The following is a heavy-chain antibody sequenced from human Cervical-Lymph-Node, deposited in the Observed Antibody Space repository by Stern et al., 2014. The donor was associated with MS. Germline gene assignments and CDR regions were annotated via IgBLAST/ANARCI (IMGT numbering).Heavy chain of an antibody. J-gene: IGHJ3*02. V-gene: IGHV4-61*02. D-gene: IGHD3-16*01. CDR1: GDSVSSGSYY. Sequence: QMQLQESGPGLVKPSQTLSLTCTVSGDSVSSGSYYWSWIRQPAGKGLEWIGLISPSGSTNYNPSLQRRVTISLITTQKPFTLMLSSVTAADTAVYYCASFTIFTGGSSFDIWGQGTVVTVSS. CDR3: ASFTIFTGGSSFDI. CDR2: ISPSGST.